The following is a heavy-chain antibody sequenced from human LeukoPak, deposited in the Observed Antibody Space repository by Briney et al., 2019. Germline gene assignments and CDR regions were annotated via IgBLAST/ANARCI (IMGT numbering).Heavy chain of an antibody. CDR2: IYHSGST. V-gene: IGHV4-59*01. D-gene: IGHD6-6*01. CDR1: GGSISTYH. J-gene: IGHJ1*01. CDR3: ARGGAARLHFQN. Sequence: SETLSLTCTVSGGSISTYHWNWIRQPPGKGLEWIGYIYHSGSTNYNPSLQSRVTISVDTSKNQFSLNLNSVTAADTAVYYCARGGAARLHFQNWGQGTLVTVSS.